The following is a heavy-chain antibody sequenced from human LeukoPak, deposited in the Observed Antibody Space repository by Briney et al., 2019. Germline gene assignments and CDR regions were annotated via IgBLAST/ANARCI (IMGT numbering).Heavy chain of an antibody. Sequence: GGSLRLSCAASGFTFSSFAMSWVRQAPGKGLESVSLISGAGGSTNYADSVEGRFTISRDNSKNTLYLQMNSLRADDTAVYYCAKARGSSVYEQFDYWGQGTQVTVSP. V-gene: IGHV3-23*01. CDR1: GFTFSSFA. J-gene: IGHJ4*02. CDR2: ISGAGGST. D-gene: IGHD5/OR15-5a*01. CDR3: AKARGSSVYEQFDY.